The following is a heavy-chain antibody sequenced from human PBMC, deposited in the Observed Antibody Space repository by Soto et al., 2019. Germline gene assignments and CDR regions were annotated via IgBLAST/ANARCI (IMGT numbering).Heavy chain of an antibody. D-gene: IGHD3-9*01. J-gene: IGHJ4*02. CDR2: ISGGGGST. Sequence: EVQLLESGGGFVQPGESLRLSCVASGFTFSLSAMSWVRQAPGRGLEWVSSISGGGGSTEYTDSVKGRFTISRDNSKDTVQLQMNSLRAEDTAVYYCAKGPEYDILTGCDYWGQGALVTVSS. CDR3: AKGPEYDILTGCDY. CDR1: GFTFSLSA. V-gene: IGHV3-23*01.